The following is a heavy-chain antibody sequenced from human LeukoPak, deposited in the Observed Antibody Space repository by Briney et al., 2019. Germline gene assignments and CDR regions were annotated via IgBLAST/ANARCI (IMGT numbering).Heavy chain of an antibody. CDR2: IRQDGGEQ. CDR1: GFTFSNDW. Sequence: PGGSLRLSCEASGFTFSNDWMGWVRQAPGKGLGWVANIRQDGGEQYYVDSVKGRFTISRDNGKNSAYLQMNSLRVEDTAVYYCATYSRNNAREFHYWGQGTLVSVSS. V-gene: IGHV3-7*01. CDR3: ATYSRNNAREFHY. J-gene: IGHJ1*01. D-gene: IGHD6-13*01.